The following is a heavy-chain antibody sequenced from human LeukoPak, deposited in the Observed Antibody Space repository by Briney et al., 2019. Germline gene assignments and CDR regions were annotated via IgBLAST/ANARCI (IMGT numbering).Heavy chain of an antibody. CDR2: LNEDGRDE. CDR1: GFTFGTSW. V-gene: IGHV3-7*01. D-gene: IGHD3-16*01. Sequence: GGSLRLSCVASGFTFGTSWMSWVRQTPGKGLEWVAHLNEDGRDERYVDSVKGRFTVSRDNAKNSVSLQLNSLRVEDTGVYYCARDPAWGSVDIWGQGTMVTVSS. CDR3: ARDPAWGSVDI. J-gene: IGHJ3*02.